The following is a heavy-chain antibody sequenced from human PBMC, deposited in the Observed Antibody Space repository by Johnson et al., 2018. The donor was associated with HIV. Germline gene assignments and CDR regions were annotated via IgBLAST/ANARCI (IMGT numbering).Heavy chain of an antibody. CDR2: ISWNSGRI. J-gene: IGHJ3*02. Sequence: VQLVESGGGLVQPGRSLRLSCAASGFIFDDYAMHWVRQAPGKGLEWVSGISWNSGRIAYADSVKGRFTISRDTSKNTLYLEMNSLRAEDTAVYYCAKDKYSSSPDAFEIWGQGTLVTVSS. CDR1: GFIFDDYA. V-gene: IGHV3-9*01. D-gene: IGHD6-13*01. CDR3: AKDKYSSSPDAFEI.